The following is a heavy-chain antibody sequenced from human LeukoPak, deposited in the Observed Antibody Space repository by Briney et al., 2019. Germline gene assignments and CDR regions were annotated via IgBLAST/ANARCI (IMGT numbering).Heavy chain of an antibody. CDR3: ATLRALSITMIVVVITTYYFDY. CDR1: GYSISSDYY. D-gene: IGHD3-22*01. Sequence: PSETLSLTCAVSGYSISSDYYWGWIRQPPGKGLEWIGSIYHSGSTYYNPSLKSRATISVDTSKNQFSLNLTSVTAADTAVYYCATLRALSITMIVVVITTYYFDYWGQGTLVTVSS. CDR2: IYHSGST. V-gene: IGHV4-38-2*01. J-gene: IGHJ4*02.